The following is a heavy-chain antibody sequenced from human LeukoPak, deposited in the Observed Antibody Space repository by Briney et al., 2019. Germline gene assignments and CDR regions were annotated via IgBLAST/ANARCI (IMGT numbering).Heavy chain of an antibody. V-gene: IGHV1-8*01. J-gene: IGHJ6*02. CDR3: DYSYGYYGMDV. Sequence: ASVKVSCKASGYTFTSYDINWVRQATGQGLEWMGWMNPNSGNKGYAQKFQGRVTMTRNTSISTAYMELSSLRSEDTAVYYCDYSYGYYGMDVWGQGTTVTVSS. CDR2: MNPNSGNK. D-gene: IGHD5-18*01. CDR1: GYTFTSYD.